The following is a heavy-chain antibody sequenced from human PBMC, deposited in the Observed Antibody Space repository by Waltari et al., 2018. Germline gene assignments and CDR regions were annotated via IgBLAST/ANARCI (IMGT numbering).Heavy chain of an antibody. J-gene: IGHJ4*02. CDR2: SGSDTSVM. CDR3: VRGDYRDN. D-gene: IGHD3-16*02. V-gene: IGHV3-21*01. Sequence: EVQLVESGGGLVVPGGSLRLSCAASGFTFSTSTMNWVRQAPGKGLEWVSSSGSDTSVMFYIASVKGRFTISRDNAEASLYLQMNNVRADDTAVYYCVRGDYRDNWGQGTLVAVSS. CDR1: GFTFSTST.